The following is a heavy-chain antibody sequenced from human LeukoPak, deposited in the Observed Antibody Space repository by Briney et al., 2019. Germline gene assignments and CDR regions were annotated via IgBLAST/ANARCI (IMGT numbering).Heavy chain of an antibody. Sequence: GASVKVSCKASGYTFTGYYMHWVRQAPGQGLEWMGWINPNSGGTNYAQKFQGRVTMTRDTSISTAYMELSRLRSDDTAVYYCARDSGYSSGRGGGLEDYWGQGTLVTASS. CDR3: ARDSGYSSGRGGGLEDY. V-gene: IGHV1-2*02. J-gene: IGHJ4*02. CDR1: GYTFTGYY. D-gene: IGHD6-19*01. CDR2: INPNSGGT.